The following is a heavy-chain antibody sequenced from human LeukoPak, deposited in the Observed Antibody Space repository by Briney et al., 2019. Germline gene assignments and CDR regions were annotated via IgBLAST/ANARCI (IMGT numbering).Heavy chain of an antibody. CDR2: ISGSGGST. J-gene: IGHJ4*02. D-gene: IGHD1-26*01. Sequence: GGSLRLSCAASEFTVSSNYMAWVRQAPGKGLEWVSTISGSGGSTYYADSVKGRFTISRDNSKNTLYLQMNSLRAEDTAVYYCAKSPSGSYDAYFDYWGQGTLVTVSS. V-gene: IGHV3-23*01. CDR1: EFTVSSNY. CDR3: AKSPSGSYDAYFDY.